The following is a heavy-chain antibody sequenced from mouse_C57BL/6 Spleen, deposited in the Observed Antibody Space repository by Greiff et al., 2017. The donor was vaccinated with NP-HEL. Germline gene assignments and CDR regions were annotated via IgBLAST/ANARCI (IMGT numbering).Heavy chain of an antibody. V-gene: IGHV5-17*01. J-gene: IGHJ1*03. CDR3: AKDSHWYFDV. Sequence: EVQVVESGGGLVKPGGSLKLSCAASGFTFSDYGMHWVRQAPEKGLEWVAYISSGSSTIYYADTVKGRFTISRDNAKNTLFLQMTSLRSEDTAMYYCAKDSHWYFDVWGTGTTVTVSS. CDR2: ISSGSSTI. CDR1: GFTFSDYG.